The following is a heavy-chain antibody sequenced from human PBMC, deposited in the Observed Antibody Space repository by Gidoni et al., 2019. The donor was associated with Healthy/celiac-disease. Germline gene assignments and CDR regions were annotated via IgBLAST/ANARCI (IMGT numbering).Heavy chain of an antibody. V-gene: IGHV3-23*01. CDR3: AKAGWELRYFDY. D-gene: IGHD1-26*01. CDR2: SSGSGGRT. Sequence: EVHRLEAGGGLVQPGGALRVSCAASCFTFSSYALSWVRQAPGEGLEWVSDSSGSGGRTYNADSVKGRLTISSNNSKNTMYLQKNSLRAEDKAVYYCAKAGWELRYFDYWGQGTLVTVSS. J-gene: IGHJ4*02. CDR1: CFTFSSYA.